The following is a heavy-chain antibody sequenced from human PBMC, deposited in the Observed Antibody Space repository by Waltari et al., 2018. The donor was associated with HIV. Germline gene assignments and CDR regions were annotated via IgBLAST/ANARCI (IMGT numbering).Heavy chain of an antibody. Sequence: QVRLVESGGGVVQPGRSLRLPCEASGFSFGGYAMHWVRQTPDKGLEWVAGISFEGAKKNYIDSVKGRFTVSRDNSKNTMYLQMNNLRPDDTAVYYCARDLAYSSTWPSYWGQGTLVTVSS. D-gene: IGHD6-13*01. CDR2: ISFEGAKK. J-gene: IGHJ4*02. CDR3: ARDLAYSSTWPSY. V-gene: IGHV3-30*03. CDR1: GFSFGGYA.